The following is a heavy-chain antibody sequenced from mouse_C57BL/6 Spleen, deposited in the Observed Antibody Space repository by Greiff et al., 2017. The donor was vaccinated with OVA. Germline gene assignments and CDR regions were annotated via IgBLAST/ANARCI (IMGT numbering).Heavy chain of an antibody. CDR1: GFTFSDYG. CDR2: ISSGSSTI. J-gene: IGHJ1*03. Sequence: EVQLQESGGGLVKPGGSLKLSCAASGFTFSDYGMHWVRQAPEKGLEWVAYISSGSSTIYYADTVKGRFTISRDNAKNTLFLQMTSLRSEDTAMYYCARQGANWDWYFDVWGTGTTVTVSS. V-gene: IGHV5-17*01. CDR3: ARQGANWDWYFDV. D-gene: IGHD4-1*01.